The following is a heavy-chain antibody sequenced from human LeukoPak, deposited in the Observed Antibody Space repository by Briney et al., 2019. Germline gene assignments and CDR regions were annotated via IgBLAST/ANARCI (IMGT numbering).Heavy chain of an antibody. CDR1: GFTFSSYE. J-gene: IGHJ6*02. CDR3: AREVDGRPTTGYYYGMDV. CDR2: ISSSGSTI. Sequence: GSLRLSCAASGFTFSSYEMNWVRQAPGKGLEWVSYISSSGSTIYYADSVKGRFTISRDNAKNSLYLQMNSLRAEDTAVYYCAREVDGRPTTGYYYGMDVWGQGTTVTVSS. D-gene: IGHD1-14*01. V-gene: IGHV3-48*03.